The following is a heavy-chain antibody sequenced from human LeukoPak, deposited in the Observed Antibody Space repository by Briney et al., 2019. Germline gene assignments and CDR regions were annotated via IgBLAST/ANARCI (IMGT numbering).Heavy chain of an antibody. CDR3: AREIYGRHDY. V-gene: IGHV4-61*02. Sequence: SETLSLTCTVSGASISSGIYYWSWLRQPAGKGLEWIGRIYTSGSTNYNPSLKSRVTISVDTSKNQFSLKRSSVTAADTAVYYCAREIYGRHDYWGQGTLVTVSS. CDR2: IYTSGST. D-gene: IGHD3-16*01. CDR1: GASISSGIYY. J-gene: IGHJ4*02.